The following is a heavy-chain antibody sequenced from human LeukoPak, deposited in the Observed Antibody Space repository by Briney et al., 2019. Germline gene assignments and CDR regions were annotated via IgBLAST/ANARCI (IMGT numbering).Heavy chain of an antibody. D-gene: IGHD1-20*01. CDR1: GFTFSDYY. J-gene: IGHJ5*02. Sequence: GGSLRLSYAASGFTFSDYYMSWIRQAPGKGLEWVSYISSSSSYTNYADSVKGRFTISRDNAKNSLYLQMNSLRAEDTAVYYCAREGITGTTGSWFDPWGQGTLVTVSS. V-gene: IGHV3-11*06. CDR3: AREGITGTTGSWFDP. CDR2: ISSSSSYT.